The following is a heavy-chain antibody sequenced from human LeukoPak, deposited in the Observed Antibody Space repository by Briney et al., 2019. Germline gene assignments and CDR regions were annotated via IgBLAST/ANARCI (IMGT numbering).Heavy chain of an antibody. V-gene: IGHV1-69*02. CDR2: IIPILDIA. CDR1: GGTFISYT. J-gene: IGHJ5*02. CDR3: ARVMYCSGGSCYSGGFGWFDP. Sequence: SVKVSCKASGGTFISYTISWVRQAPGQGLEWMGRIIPILDIANYAQKFQGRVTITADKSTSTAYMELSSLRSEDTAVYYCARVMYCSGGSCYSGGFGWFDPWGQGTLVTVSS. D-gene: IGHD2-15*01.